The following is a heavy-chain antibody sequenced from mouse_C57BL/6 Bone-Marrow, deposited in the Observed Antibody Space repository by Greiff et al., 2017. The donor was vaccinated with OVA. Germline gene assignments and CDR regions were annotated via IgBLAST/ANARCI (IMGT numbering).Heavy chain of an antibody. Sequence: QVQLQQSGAELMKPGASVKLSCKATGYTFTGYWIEWVKQRPGHGLEWIGEILPGSGSTNYNEKFKGKATFTADTSSNTAYMQLSILTTRYSPINYCARRWLLQGFDCGGQGTSLSVSS. CDR3: ARRWLLQGFDC. CDR2: ILPGSGST. D-gene: IGHD2-3*01. CDR1: GYTFTGYW. J-gene: IGHJ2*02. V-gene: IGHV1-9*01.